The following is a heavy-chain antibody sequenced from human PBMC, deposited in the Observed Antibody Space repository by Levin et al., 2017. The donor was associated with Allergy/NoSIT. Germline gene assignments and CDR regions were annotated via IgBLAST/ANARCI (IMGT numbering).Heavy chain of an antibody. CDR3: AREPPQYYGSGSKRFDP. CDR1: GYTFTSYY. CDR2: INPSGGST. V-gene: IGHV1-46*01. Sequence: PAASVKVSCKASGYTFTSYYMHWVRQAPGQGLEWMGIINPSGGSTSYAQKFQGRVTMTRDTSTSTVYMELSSLRSEDTAVYYCAREPPQYYGSGSKRFDPWGQGTLVTVSS. D-gene: IGHD3-10*01. J-gene: IGHJ5*02.